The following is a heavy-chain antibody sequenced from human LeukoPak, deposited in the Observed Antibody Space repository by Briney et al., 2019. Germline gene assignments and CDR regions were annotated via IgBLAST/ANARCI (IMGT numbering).Heavy chain of an antibody. J-gene: IGHJ4*02. CDR1: GFTFDDYA. V-gene: IGHV3-43*02. D-gene: IGHD3-22*01. Sequence: GGSLRLSCAASGFTFDDYAMHWVRQAPGKGLEWVSLISGDGGSTYYADSVKGRFTISRDNSKNSLYLQMNSLRTEDTALYYCAKDIGGSSGYCVGYFDYWGQGTLVTVSS. CDR3: AKDIGGSSGYCVGYFDY. CDR2: ISGDGGST.